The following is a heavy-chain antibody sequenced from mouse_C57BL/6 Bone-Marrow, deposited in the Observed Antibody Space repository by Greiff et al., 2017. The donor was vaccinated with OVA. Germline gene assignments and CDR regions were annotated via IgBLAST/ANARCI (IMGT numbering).Heavy chain of an antibody. CDR3: ARSDITTVVAYFDY. CDR2: INPGSGGT. CDR1: GYAFTNYL. Sequence: QVQLQQSGAELVRPGTSVKVSCKASGYAFTNYLIEWVKQRPGQGLEWIGVINPGSGGTNYNEKFKGKATLTADKSSSTAYMQLSSLTSEDSAVYFCARSDITTVVAYFDYWGQGTTLTVSS. D-gene: IGHD1-1*01. J-gene: IGHJ2*01. V-gene: IGHV1-54*01.